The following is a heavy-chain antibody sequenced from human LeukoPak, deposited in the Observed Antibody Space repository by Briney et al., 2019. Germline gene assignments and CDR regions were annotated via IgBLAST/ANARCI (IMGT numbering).Heavy chain of an antibody. CDR1: GGTFSSNA. V-gene: IGHV1-69*04. J-gene: IGHJ6*02. CDR2: IIPILGIA. CDR3: ARDLSPQYSSSSFYGMDV. D-gene: IGHD6-6*01. Sequence: KVSCKASGGTFSSNAISWVRQAPGQGLEWMGRIIPILGIANYAQKFQGRVTITADKSTSTAYMELSSLRSEDTAVYYCARDLSPQYSSSSFYGMDVWGQGTTVTVSS.